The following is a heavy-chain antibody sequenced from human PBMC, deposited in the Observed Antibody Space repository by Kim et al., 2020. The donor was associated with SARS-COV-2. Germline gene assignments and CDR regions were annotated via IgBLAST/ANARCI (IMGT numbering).Heavy chain of an antibody. V-gene: IGHV4-39*01. CDR3: ARHSPYDYVWGSDNWFDP. D-gene: IGHD3-16*01. J-gene: IGHJ5*02. CDR1: GGSISSSSYY. Sequence: SETLSLTCTVSGGSISSSSYYWGWIRQPPGKGLEWIGSIYYSGSTYYNPSLKSRVTISVDTSKNQFSLKLSSVTAADTAVYYCARHSPYDYVWGSDNWFDPWGQGTLVTVSS. CDR2: IYYSGST.